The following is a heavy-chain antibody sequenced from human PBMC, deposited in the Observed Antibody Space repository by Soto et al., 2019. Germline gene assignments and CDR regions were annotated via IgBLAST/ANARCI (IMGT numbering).Heavy chain of an antibody. CDR1: GGTFSSYA. J-gene: IGHJ1*01. Sequence: SVKVSCKASGGTFSSYAISWVRQAPGQGLEWMGGIIPIFGTANYAQKFQGRVTITADESTSTAYMELSSLRSEDTAVYYCANTPLSAESFQHWDQGTLGTVSS. D-gene: IGHD3-16*01. CDR3: ANTPLSAESFQH. V-gene: IGHV1-69*13. CDR2: IIPIFGTA.